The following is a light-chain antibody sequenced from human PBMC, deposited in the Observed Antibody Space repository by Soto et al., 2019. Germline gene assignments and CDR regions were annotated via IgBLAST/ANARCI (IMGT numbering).Light chain of an antibody. CDR2: DAS. CDR1: QSINTW. Sequence: GDRVTITFRASQSINTWLACYQQKPGKAPKLLIYDASSLESGVPSRFSGSGSGTEFTLTISSLQPDDFATYYCQQYNSAGTFGQGTKV. J-gene: IGKJ1*01. V-gene: IGKV1-5*01. CDR3: QQYNSAGT.